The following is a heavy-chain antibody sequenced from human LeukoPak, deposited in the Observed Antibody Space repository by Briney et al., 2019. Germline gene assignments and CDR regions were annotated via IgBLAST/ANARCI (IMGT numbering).Heavy chain of an antibody. D-gene: IGHD3-22*01. CDR3: ARTNYYDRDY. V-gene: IGHV4-34*01. CDR2: INHSGST. Sequence: SETLSLTCAVYGGSFSGYYWSWIRQPPGKGLEWIGEINHSGSTNYNPSLKGRVTISVDTSKNQFSLKLSSVTAVDTAVYYCARTNYYDRDYWGQGTLVTVSS. CDR1: GGSFSGYY. J-gene: IGHJ4*02.